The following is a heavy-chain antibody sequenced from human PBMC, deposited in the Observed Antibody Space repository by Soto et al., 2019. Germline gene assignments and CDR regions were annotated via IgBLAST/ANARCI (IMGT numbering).Heavy chain of an antibody. V-gene: IGHV3-30-3*01. Sequence: GGSLRLSCAASGFTFSSYAMRWVRQAPGKGLEWVAVISYDGSNKYYADSVKGRFTISRDNSKNTLYLQMNSLRAEDTAVYYCASYYMLRRFDPWGQGTLVTVSS. CDR3: ASYYMLRRFDP. D-gene: IGHD3-22*01. CDR2: ISYDGSNK. CDR1: GFTFSSYA. J-gene: IGHJ5*02.